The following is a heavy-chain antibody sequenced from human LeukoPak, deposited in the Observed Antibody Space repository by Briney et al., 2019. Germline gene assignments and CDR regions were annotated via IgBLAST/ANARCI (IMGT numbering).Heavy chain of an antibody. D-gene: IGHD5-18*01. V-gene: IGHV4-30-4*01. CDR1: GGSISSGDYY. Sequence: SETLSLTCTVSGGSISSGDYYWSWIRQPPGKGLEWIGYIYYSGSTYYNPSLKSRVTISVDTPKNQFSLKLSSVTAADTAVYYCARTPRRGYSYGYYFDYWGQGTLVTVSS. CDR3: ARTPRRGYSYGYYFDY. CDR2: IYYSGST. J-gene: IGHJ4*02.